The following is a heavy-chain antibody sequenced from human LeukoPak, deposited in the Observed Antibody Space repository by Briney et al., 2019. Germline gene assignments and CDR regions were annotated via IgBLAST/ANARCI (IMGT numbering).Heavy chain of an antibody. J-gene: IGHJ6*02. V-gene: IGHV3-7*02. Sequence: GGSLRLSCAASGFTLGDHWVTWVRQPPGKVVEWVANIDLDGREKNYVDSVKGRFTISRGNAKNSVYLQMNSLRSEDTAVYYCARGHYGMDVWGQGTTVIVSS. CDR2: IDLDGREK. CDR3: ARGHYGMDV. CDR1: GFTLGDHW.